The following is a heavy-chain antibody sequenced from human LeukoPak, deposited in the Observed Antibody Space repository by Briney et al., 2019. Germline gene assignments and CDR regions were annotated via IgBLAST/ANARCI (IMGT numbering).Heavy chain of an antibody. CDR3: ASGLGYSGYDANYYFNY. J-gene: IGHJ4*02. CDR1: GYTFTSYG. D-gene: IGHD5-12*01. V-gene: IGHV1-18*01. Sequence: ASVKVSCKASGYTFTSYGISWVRQAPGQGVEWMGWISAYNGNTNYAQKLQGRVTMTTDTSTSTAYMELRSLRSDDTAVYYCASGLGYSGYDANYYFNYWGQGTLVTVSS. CDR2: ISAYNGNT.